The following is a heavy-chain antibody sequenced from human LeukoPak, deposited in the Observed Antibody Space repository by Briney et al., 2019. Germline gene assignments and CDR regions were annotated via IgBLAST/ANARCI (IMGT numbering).Heavy chain of an antibody. Sequence: KPGGSLRLSCAASGFTFSSYSMNWVRQAPGKGLEWVSSISSGGTYIYYADSVKGRFTISRDSAKTSLYLQMTSLRADDTAVYYCARDLGSYDFHYWGQGTLVTVSS. J-gene: IGHJ4*02. CDR1: GFTFSSYS. CDR2: ISSGGTYI. V-gene: IGHV3-21*01. CDR3: ARDLGSYDFHY. D-gene: IGHD1-26*01.